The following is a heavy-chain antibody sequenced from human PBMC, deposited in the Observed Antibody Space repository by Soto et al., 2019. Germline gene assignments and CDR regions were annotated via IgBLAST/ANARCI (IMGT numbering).Heavy chain of an antibody. Sequence: PSQTLSLTCAISGDSVSSNSAAWNWIRQSPSRGLEWLGRTYYRSKWYNDYEVSVKSRITINPDTSKNQFSLQLNSVTPEDTAVYYCARVRTGGIAVAGHSLYWGPGTLLSGST. CDR2: TYYRSKWYN. V-gene: IGHV6-1*01. J-gene: IGHJ4*02. D-gene: IGHD6-19*01. CDR3: ARVRTGGIAVAGHSLY. CDR1: GDSVSSNSAA.